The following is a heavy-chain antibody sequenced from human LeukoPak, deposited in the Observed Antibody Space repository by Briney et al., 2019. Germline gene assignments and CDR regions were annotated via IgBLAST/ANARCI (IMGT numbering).Heavy chain of an antibody. CDR2: IIPIFGTA. V-gene: IGHV1-69*05. Sequence: ASVKVSCKASGGTFSSYAISWVRQAPGQGLEWMGGIIPIFGTANYAQKFQGRVTITTDESTSTAYMELSSLRSEDTAVYYCARDLGYCSSTSCYLGYWGQGTLVTVSS. D-gene: IGHD2-2*01. J-gene: IGHJ4*02. CDR3: ARDLGYCSSTSCYLGY. CDR1: GGTFSSYA.